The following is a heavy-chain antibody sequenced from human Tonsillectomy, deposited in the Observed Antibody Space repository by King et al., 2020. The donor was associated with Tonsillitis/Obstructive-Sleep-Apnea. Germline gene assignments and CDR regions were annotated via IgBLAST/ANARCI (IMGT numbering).Heavy chain of an antibody. CDR3: ARKSAIVVYYYYYYYMDV. CDR2: IKQDGSEK. Sequence: VQLVESGGGLVQPGGSLRLSCAASGFTFSSYWMSWVRQAPGKGLEWVANIKQDGSEKYYVDSVKGRFTISRDNAKNSLYMQMNSLRAEDTAEYYCARKSAIVVYYYYYYYMDVWGKGTTVTVSS. D-gene: IGHD2-2*01. CDR1: GFTFSSYW. V-gene: IGHV3-7*04. J-gene: IGHJ6*03.